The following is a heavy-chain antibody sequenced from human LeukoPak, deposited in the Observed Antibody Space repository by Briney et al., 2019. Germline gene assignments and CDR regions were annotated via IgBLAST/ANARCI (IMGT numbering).Heavy chain of an antibody. J-gene: IGHJ4*02. Sequence: PGGSLRLSCAASGFTFSSYSMNWVRQAPGKGLEWVSSISSSSSYIYYADSVKGRFTISRDNAKNSLYLQMNSLRAEDTAVYYCASHSSGWYKTFDYWGQGTLVTVSS. CDR3: ASHSSGWYKTFDY. CDR2: ISSSSSYI. CDR1: GFTFSSYS. V-gene: IGHV3-21*01. D-gene: IGHD6-19*01.